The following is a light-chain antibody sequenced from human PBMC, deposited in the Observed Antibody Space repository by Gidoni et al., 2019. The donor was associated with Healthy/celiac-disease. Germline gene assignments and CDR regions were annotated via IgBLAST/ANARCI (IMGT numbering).Light chain of an antibody. CDR2: GAS. CDR3: QQYGSSPAT. V-gene: IGKV3-20*01. J-gene: IGKJ1*01. Sequence: EIVLTQSPGTLSLSPGERATLSCRASQSVSSSYLAWYQQKPGQAPRLLIYGASSRATGIPDRFSGSGSGTDFTLTIRRLEPEDFAVYYCQQYGSSPATFGQXTKVEIK. CDR1: QSVSSSY.